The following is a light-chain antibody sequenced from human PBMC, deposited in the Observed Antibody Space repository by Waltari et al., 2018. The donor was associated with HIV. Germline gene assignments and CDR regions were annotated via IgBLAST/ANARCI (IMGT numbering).Light chain of an antibody. V-gene: IGLV2-14*01. Sequence: QSPLTHPASVSGSPGQSITISCTGTSSDVGGYNYVSWYQQHPGKATKLMLYEVSNRPSGVSNRFSGSKSGNTASLTISGLQAEDEADYYCSSYASSSTPYVFGTGTKVTVL. CDR3: SSYASSSTPYV. CDR1: SSDVGGYNY. J-gene: IGLJ1*01. CDR2: EVS.